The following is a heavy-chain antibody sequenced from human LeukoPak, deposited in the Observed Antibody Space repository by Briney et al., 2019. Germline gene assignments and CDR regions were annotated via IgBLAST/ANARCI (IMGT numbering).Heavy chain of an antibody. D-gene: IGHD3-3*01. CDR1: GFTFSSYW. Sequence: GGSLRLSCAASGFTFSSYWMHWVRQAPGKGLVWVARIRGDGSSISYADSVKGRFTISRDNSKNTLYLQMNSLSPEDTAVYYCASDMSYSGYYIDYWGQGTLVTVSS. V-gene: IGHV3-74*01. CDR3: ASDMSYSGYYIDY. CDR2: IRGDGSSI. J-gene: IGHJ4*02.